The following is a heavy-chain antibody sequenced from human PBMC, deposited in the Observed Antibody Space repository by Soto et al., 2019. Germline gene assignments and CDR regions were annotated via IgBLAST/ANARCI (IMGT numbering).Heavy chain of an antibody. Sequence: SETLSLTCTVSSGSISSGGYHWSWIRQHPGQGLEWIGYIHYSGSAYYNPSLKSRLSMSIDTSKNQFSLKLSSVTAADTAVYYCGAYNGAGSYFRSSAFDIWGQGKMVTVSS. CDR1: SGSISSGGYH. CDR3: GAYNGAGSYFRSSAFDI. D-gene: IGHD3-10*01. CDR2: IHYSGSA. J-gene: IGHJ3*02. V-gene: IGHV4-31*03.